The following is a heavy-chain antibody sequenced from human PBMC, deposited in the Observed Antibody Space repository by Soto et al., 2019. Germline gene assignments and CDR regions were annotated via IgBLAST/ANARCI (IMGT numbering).Heavy chain of an antibody. CDR3: ARGLGSGDY. J-gene: IGHJ4*02. Sequence: QVQLVQSGAEVKKPGASVKVSCKASGYTLTNFYIHWGRQDPGQGLEWMGIINPNGGSTNYAHNYQGRVTITRDTSTSTVYMDLSSLRSEDKAVYYCARGLGSGDYWGRGTLVTVSS. CDR2: INPNGGST. CDR1: GYTLTNFY. V-gene: IGHV1-46*03. D-gene: IGHD6-25*01.